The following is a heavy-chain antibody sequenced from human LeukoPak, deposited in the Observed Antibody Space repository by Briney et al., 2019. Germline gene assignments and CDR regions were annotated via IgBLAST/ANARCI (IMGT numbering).Heavy chain of an antibody. D-gene: IGHD3-22*01. V-gene: IGHV3-30*02. Sequence: GGSLRLSCAASGFTFSSYGMHWVRQAPGKGLEWVAFIRYDGSNKYYADSVKGRFTISRDNSKNTLYLQMNSLRAEDTAVYYCATISFSVSYHYDSSGYYRELDYWGQGTLVTVSS. J-gene: IGHJ4*02. CDR2: IRYDGSNK. CDR3: ATISFSVSYHYDSSGYYRELDY. CDR1: GFTFSSYG.